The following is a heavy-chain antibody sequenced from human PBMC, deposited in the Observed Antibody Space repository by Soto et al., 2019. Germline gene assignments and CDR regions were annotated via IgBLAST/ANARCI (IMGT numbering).Heavy chain of an antibody. J-gene: IGHJ4*02. D-gene: IGHD1-1*01. CDR3: GRAPGGTGIVDY. V-gene: IGHV3-74*01. CDR2: INSEGTTT. CDR1: GFTFSSYW. Sequence: PGGSLRLSCAASGFTFSSYWMQWVRQAPGKGLVWVSRINSEGTTTTYADSVKGRFTIPRDNAKNTLYLQMNSLRAEDTAVYYCGRAPGGTGIVDYWGQGTLVTVSS.